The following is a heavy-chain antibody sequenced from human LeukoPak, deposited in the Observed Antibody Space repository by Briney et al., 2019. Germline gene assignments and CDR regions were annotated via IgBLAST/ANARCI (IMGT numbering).Heavy chain of an antibody. CDR2: ISGSGGST. CDR1: GFTFSSYA. J-gene: IGHJ4*02. CDR3: ARDPPYSDSSGYYYDY. Sequence: GGSLRLSCAASGFTFSSYAMSWVRQAPGKGLEWISAISGSGGSTYYADSVKGRFTISRDNSKNTLYLQMNSLRAEDTAVYYCARDPPYSDSSGYYYDYWGQGTLVTVSS. D-gene: IGHD3-22*01. V-gene: IGHV3-23*01.